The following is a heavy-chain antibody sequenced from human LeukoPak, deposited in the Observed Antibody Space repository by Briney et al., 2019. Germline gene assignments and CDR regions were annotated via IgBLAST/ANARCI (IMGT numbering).Heavy chain of an antibody. CDR2: ISSSGSTI. CDR1: GFTFSDYY. J-gene: IGHJ4*02. CDR3: AREEGSGSYRYY. D-gene: IGHD3-10*01. V-gene: IGHV3-11*01. Sequence: GGYLRLSCAASGFTFSDYYMSWLRQAPGNGLEWVSYISSSGSTIYYADPVKGRFTISRDNAKNSLYLQMNSLRAEDTAVYYCAREEGSGSYRYYWGQGTLVTVSS.